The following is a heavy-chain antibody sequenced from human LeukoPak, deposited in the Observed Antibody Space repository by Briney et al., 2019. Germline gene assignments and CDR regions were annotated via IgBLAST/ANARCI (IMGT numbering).Heavy chain of an antibody. V-gene: IGHV3-23*01. D-gene: IGHD1-1*01. CDR1: GFTFGDYA. Sequence: GGSLRLSCTASGFTFGDYAMTWVRQAPGKGLEWVSAISGSGGSTYYADSVKGRFTISRDNSKNTLYLQMNSLRAEDTAVYYCAKVGLGTTSYYYYMDVWGKGTTVTVSS. CDR3: AKVGLGTTSYYYYMDV. CDR2: ISGSGGST. J-gene: IGHJ6*03.